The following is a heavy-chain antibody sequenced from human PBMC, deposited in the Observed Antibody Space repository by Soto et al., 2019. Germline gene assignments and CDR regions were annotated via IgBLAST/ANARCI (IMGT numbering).Heavy chain of an antibody. D-gene: IGHD3-22*01. J-gene: IGHJ1*01. CDR1: GGSISSGGYY. Sequence: TLSLTCTVSGGSISSGGYYWSWIRQHPGKGLEWIGYIYYSGSTYYNPSLKSRVTISVDTSKNQFSLKLSSVTAADTAVYYCAIYDSSGSRGFQHWGQGTLVTVPS. CDR3: AIYDSSGSRGFQH. V-gene: IGHV4-31*03. CDR2: IYYSGST.